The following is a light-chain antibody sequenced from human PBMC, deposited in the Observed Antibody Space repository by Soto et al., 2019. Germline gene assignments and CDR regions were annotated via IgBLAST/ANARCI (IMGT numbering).Light chain of an antibody. Sequence: EIVLTQSPAILSVSPGERVTLSCGATQTVSTYLAWYQQKPGQAPRLLIYSASSRAAGIPDAFSGSGSGADFTLTISRVEPEDLAVYYCQYYDASQGITFGQGTRLEIK. CDR1: QTVSTY. CDR2: SAS. V-gene: IGKV3-20*01. CDR3: QYYDASQGIT. J-gene: IGKJ5*01.